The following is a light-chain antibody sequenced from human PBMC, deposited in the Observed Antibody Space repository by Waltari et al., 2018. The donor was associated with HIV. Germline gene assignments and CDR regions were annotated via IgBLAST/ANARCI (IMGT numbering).Light chain of an antibody. CDR3: SSFAGTHKL. CDR1: NSDISDYNY. J-gene: IGLJ2*01. Sequence: CSGANSDISDYNYVSWYQQHSDRPPKLIIFEVTKRPSGVPDRFSGSKSGNTASLFVSGLQPEDEATYFCSSFAGTHKLFGGGTKLTVL. V-gene: IGLV2-8*01. CDR2: EVT.